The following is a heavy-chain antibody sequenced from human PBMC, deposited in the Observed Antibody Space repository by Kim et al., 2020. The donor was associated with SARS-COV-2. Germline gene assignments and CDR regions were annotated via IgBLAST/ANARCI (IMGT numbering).Heavy chain of an antibody. V-gene: IGHV3-64D*06. CDR3: VTDTETVDY. CDR2: ISINGDST. Sequence: GGSLRLSCSASGFTFSRYAVHWVRQAPGEGLEYISAISINGDSTKYADSVKGRFTISRDNSRNTLFLHMRSLTSEDTAIYYCVTDTETVDYWGQGTLVTVSS. J-gene: IGHJ4*02. CDR1: GFTFSRYA.